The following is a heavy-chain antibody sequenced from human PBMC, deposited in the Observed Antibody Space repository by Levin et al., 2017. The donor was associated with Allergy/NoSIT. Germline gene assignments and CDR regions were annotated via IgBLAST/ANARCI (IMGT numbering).Heavy chain of an antibody. CDR1: GGSVSAYY. Sequence: SETLSLTCTVSGGSVSAYYWSWIRQPPGKGLEHIGYIFYSGSTKYNPSLSGRVTMSIDTSKNQFSLRLNSVTAADTAVYYCARDRSGYADVFDVWGQGTMVTVSS. V-gene: IGHV4-59*02. J-gene: IGHJ3*01. CDR2: IFYSGST. CDR3: ARDRSGYADVFDV. D-gene: IGHD3-22*01.